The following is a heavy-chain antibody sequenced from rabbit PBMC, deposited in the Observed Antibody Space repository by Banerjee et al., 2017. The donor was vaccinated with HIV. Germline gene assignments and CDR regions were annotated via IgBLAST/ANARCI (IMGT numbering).Heavy chain of an antibody. CDR3: ARDVYSDL. Sequence: QSLEESGGDLVKPGASLTLTCKASGFDFSSNAMWWVRQAPGKGLEWIGCIYTGSGSTYYASWAKGRFTISKTSSTTVTLQMTSLTAADTATYFCARDVYSDLWGPGTLVTVS. J-gene: IGHJ4*01. CDR1: GFDFSSNA. CDR2: IYTGSGST. V-gene: IGHV1S40*01.